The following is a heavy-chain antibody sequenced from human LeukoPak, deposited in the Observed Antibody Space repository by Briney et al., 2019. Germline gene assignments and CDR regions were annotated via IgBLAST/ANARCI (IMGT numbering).Heavy chain of an antibody. CDR1: GGSLSSYY. Sequence: SETLSLTCTVSGGSLSSYYWSWIRQPPGKGLEGIGYIYYSGRTNYNPSLQRRLTISVDTSKNQFSLKLSSVTAADTAVYYCARHVSGSYPFDPWGQGPLVTVSS. D-gene: IGHD1-26*01. J-gene: IGHJ5*02. V-gene: IGHV4-59*08. CDR3: ARHVSGSYPFDP. CDR2: IYYSGRT.